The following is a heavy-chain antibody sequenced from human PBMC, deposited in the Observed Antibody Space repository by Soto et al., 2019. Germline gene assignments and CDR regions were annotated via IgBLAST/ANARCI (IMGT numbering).Heavy chain of an antibody. D-gene: IGHD3-10*01. Sequence: TLSLTCTVSGVSISTGDYYRSWIRQHPGKGLEWIGYIYYSGSTYYNPSLRSRVIISLDTSKNQFSLKLSSVTAADTAVYYCAREGYNYNGMDVWGQGTTVTVSS. CDR2: IYYSGST. CDR1: GVSISTGDYY. J-gene: IGHJ6*02. CDR3: AREGYNYNGMDV. V-gene: IGHV4-31*03.